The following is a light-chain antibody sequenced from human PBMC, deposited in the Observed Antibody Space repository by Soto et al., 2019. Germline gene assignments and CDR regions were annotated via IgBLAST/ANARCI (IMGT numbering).Light chain of an antibody. J-gene: IGKJ2*01. CDR3: QQYNNWPRT. Sequence: EIVMTQSPATLSVSPGERATLSCRASQSVSSNLAWYQQKPGQAPRLLIYDASTRATGIPARFSGSGSGTEFTLTISSLQSEDFAVYYCQQYNNWPRTSGQGTKLEIK. CDR2: DAS. CDR1: QSVSSN. V-gene: IGKV3-15*01.